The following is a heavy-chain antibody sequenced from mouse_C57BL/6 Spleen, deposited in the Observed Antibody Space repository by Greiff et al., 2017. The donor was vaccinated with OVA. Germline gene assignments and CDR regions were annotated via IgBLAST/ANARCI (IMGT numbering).Heavy chain of an antibody. CDR3: ASVIYDGFAY. J-gene: IGHJ3*01. V-gene: IGHV1-64*01. Sequence: QVQLKQPGAELVKPGASVKLSCKASGYTFTSYWMHWVKQRPGQGLEWIGMIHPNSGSTNYNEKFKSKATLTVDKSSSTAYMQLSSLTSEDSAVYYCASVIYDGFAYWGQGTLVTVSA. D-gene: IGHD2-3*01. CDR1: GYTFTSYW. CDR2: IHPNSGST.